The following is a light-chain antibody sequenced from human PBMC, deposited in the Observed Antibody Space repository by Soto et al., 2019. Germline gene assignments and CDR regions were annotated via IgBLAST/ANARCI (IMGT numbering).Light chain of an antibody. J-gene: IGKJ4*01. CDR3: QHYDNWLGT. V-gene: IGKV3-15*01. Sequence: EIVMTQSPATLSVSRGERATLSCRANQAISSNLAWYQQKPGQAPRLLIYGASTRATGIPDRFSGSGSGTEFTLTISSLQSEDFAVYYCQHYDNWLGTFGGGIKVEIK. CDR2: GAS. CDR1: QAISSN.